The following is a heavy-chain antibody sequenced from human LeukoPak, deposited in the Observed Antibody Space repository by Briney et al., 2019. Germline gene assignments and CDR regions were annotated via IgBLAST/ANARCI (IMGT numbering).Heavy chain of an antibody. CDR1: GYTFTSYY. CDR3: ARDWGYCSGGSCYRGAFDI. V-gene: IGHV1-46*01. Sequence: GASVKVSCKASGYTFTSYYIHWVRQAPGQGLEWMGIINPSDGSTSYAQKFQGRLTMTRDMSTFTVYMELSSLRSEDTAVYYCARDWGYCSGGSCYRGAFDIWGQGTMVTVSS. D-gene: IGHD2-15*01. J-gene: IGHJ3*02. CDR2: INPSDGST.